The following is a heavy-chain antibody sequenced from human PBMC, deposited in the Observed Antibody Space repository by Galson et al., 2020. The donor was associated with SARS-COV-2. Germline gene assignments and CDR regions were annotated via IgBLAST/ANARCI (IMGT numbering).Heavy chain of an antibody. CDR1: GFTFSDYY. D-gene: IGHD6-13*01. J-gene: IGHJ5*02. V-gene: IGHV3-11*01. CDR2: ISSSGSTI. Sequence: GESLKISCAASGFTFSDYYMSWIRQAPGKGLEWVSYISSSGSTIYYADSVKGRFTISRDNAKNSLYLQMNSLRAEDTAVYYCARDYSWYLGGDWFDPWGQGTLVTVSS. CDR3: ARDYSWYLGGDWFDP.